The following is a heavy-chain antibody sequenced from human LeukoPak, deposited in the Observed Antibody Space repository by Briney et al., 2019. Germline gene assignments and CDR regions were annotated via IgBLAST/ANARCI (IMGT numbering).Heavy chain of an antibody. CDR1: GGTFSSYA. D-gene: IGHD5-24*01. V-gene: IGHV1-69*13. CDR3: ARVPGPVEMDTIWIAFDI. J-gene: IGHJ3*02. CDR2: IIPIFGTA. Sequence: GASVKVSCKASGGTFSSYAISWVRQAPGQGLEWMGGIIPIFGTANYAQKFQGRVTITADESTSTAYMELSSLRSEDTAVYYCARVPGPVEMDTIWIAFDIWGQGIMVTVSS.